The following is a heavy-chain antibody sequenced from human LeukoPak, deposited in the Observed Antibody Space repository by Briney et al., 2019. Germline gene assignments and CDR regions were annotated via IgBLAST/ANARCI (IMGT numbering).Heavy chain of an antibody. CDR3: AREETIGYYDSSGYSNWFDP. V-gene: IGHV4-59*01. CDR1: GGSISSYY. CDR2: IYYSGST. J-gene: IGHJ5*02. D-gene: IGHD3-22*01. Sequence: SETLSLTCTVSGGSISSYYWGWIRQPPGKGLEWIGYIYYSGSTNYNPSLKSRVTISVDTSKNQFSLKLSSVTAADTAVYYCAREETIGYYDSSGYSNWFDPWGQGTLVTVSS.